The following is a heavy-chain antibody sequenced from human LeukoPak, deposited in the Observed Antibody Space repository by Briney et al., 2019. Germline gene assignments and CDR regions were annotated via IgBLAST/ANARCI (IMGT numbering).Heavy chain of an antibody. J-gene: IGHJ3*02. CDR1: GYTFTGYY. V-gene: IGHV1-2*02. CDR3: ATIMITFGGVIAGGIFDI. Sequence: GASVKVSCKASGYTFTGYYMHWERQAPGQGLEWMGWINPNSGGTNYAQKFQGRVTMTRDTSISTAYMELSRLRSDDTAVYYCATIMITFGGVIAGGIFDIGGKGTMVTVSS. D-gene: IGHD3-16*01. CDR2: INPNSGGT.